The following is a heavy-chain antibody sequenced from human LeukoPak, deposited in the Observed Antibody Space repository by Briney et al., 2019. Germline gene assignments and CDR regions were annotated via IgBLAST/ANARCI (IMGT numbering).Heavy chain of an antibody. Sequence: SETLSLTCTVSGGSISSYYWSWIRQPPGKGLEWIGYVYYFGTTNYNPSLKSRVTISVDTSRNQFSLKLSSVTAADTAVYHCARASYNYFDQWGQGTPVTVSS. CDR1: GGSISSYY. J-gene: IGHJ4*02. V-gene: IGHV4-59*01. CDR3: ARASYNYFDQ. CDR2: VYYFGTT. D-gene: IGHD3-16*01.